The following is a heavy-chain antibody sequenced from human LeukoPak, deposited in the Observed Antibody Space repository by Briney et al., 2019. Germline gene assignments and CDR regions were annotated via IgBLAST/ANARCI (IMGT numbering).Heavy chain of an antibody. V-gene: IGHV4-31*03. CDR3: ARNSNKYSGGSPLGAFDI. Sequence: SQTLSLTCTASGGSISSGGYYWSWIRQHPGKGLEWIGFIYYSGSTYYNPSLKSRVTISVDTSKSQFSLKLTSVTAADTAVYYCARNSNKYSGGSPLGAFDIWGQGTMVTVSS. J-gene: IGHJ3*02. D-gene: IGHD2-15*01. CDR2: IYYSGST. CDR1: GGSISSGGYY.